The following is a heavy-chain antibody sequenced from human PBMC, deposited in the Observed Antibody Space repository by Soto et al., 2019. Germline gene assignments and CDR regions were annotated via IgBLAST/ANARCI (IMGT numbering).Heavy chain of an antibody. V-gene: IGHV5-51*01. CDR3: ARRVSAHPFFDF. CDR1: GYMFANEW. D-gene: IGHD6-6*01. J-gene: IGHJ4*02. CDR2: IFPGDSDT. Sequence: GESLKISCKGSGYMFANEWIAWVRQTPGKGLEWMGIIFPGDSDTRYSPSFQGQVTISADKSINTAYLQWSSLKASDTAIYYCARRVSAHPFFDFWGQGTLVTVSS.